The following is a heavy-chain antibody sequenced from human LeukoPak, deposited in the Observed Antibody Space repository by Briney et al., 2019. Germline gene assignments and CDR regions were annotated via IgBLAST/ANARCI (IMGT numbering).Heavy chain of an antibody. CDR3: ACLTTADAFDI. V-gene: IGHV4-59*01. J-gene: IGHJ3*02. CDR1: GGSISSYY. CDR2: IYDSGST. D-gene: IGHD3-22*01. Sequence: SETLSLTCTVSGGSISSYYWSWIRQPPGKGLEWIGYIYDSGSTNYNPSPKSRVTISVDTSKNQFSLKLSSVTAADTAVYYCACLTTADAFDIWGQGTMVTVSS.